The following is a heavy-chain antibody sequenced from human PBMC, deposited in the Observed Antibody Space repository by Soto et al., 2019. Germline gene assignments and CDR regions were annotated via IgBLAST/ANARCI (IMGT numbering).Heavy chain of an antibody. J-gene: IGHJ6*02. V-gene: IGHV1-58*01. Sequence: SVKVSCKASGFTFTSSAVQWVRQARGQRLEWIGWIVVGSGNTNYAQKFQERVTITRDMSTSTAYMELSSLRSEDTAVYYCAADRVTENRKEYYYYGMDVWGQGTTVTVSS. CDR2: IVVGSGNT. CDR1: GFTFTSSA. CDR3: AADRVTENRKEYYYYGMDV. D-gene: IGHD5-18*01.